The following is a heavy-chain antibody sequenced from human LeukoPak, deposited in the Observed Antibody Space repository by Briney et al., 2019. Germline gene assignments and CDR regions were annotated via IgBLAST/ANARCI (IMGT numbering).Heavy chain of an antibody. D-gene: IGHD6-19*01. J-gene: IGHJ4*02. Sequence: GGPLRLPCAASGFTFSSYWMHWLRQAPGKGLVWVSCINSDGSSISYADSVKGRFTISRDNAKNTLYLQMNSLRAEDTAVYYCARGRYSSGWYYFDYWGQGTLVTVSS. CDR2: INSDGSSI. CDR3: ARGRYSSGWYYFDY. CDR1: GFTFSSYW. V-gene: IGHV3-74*01.